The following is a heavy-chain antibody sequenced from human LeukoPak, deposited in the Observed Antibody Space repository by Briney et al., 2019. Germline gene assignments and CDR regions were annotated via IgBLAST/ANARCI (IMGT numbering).Heavy chain of an antibody. CDR1: GFSFSNYW. D-gene: IGHD5-18*01. J-gene: IGHJ4*02. V-gene: IGHV3-7*01. Sequence: GGSLRLSRAASGFSFSNYWMTWVRQAPGKGPEWVANIKQAGSETDYVDSVKGRFTISRDNAKNSLYLQMNSLRAEDTALYYCVRDCYGPWDYWGQGTLVTVSS. CDR2: IKQAGSET. CDR3: VRDCYGPWDY.